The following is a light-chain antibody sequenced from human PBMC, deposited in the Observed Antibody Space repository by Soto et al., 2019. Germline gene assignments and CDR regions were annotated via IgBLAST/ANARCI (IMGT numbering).Light chain of an antibody. Sequence: EIVLTQSPATLSVSPGGRATLSFRASQSLSDTLAWYQQKPGQAPRLLIYDASSRAAGIPDRFSGSGSGTDFTLTISSLQSEDFAVYYCQQYNNWPLTFGGGTKVDI. CDR1: QSLSDT. V-gene: IGKV3D-15*01. CDR3: QQYNNWPLT. J-gene: IGKJ4*01. CDR2: DAS.